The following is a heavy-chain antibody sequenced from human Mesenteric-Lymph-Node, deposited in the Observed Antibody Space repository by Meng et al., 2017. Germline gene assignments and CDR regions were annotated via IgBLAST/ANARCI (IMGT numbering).Heavy chain of an antibody. D-gene: IGHD6-19*01. V-gene: IGHV1-2*02. CDR3: ARAPASQWLVHDYYYYGMDV. J-gene: IGHJ6*02. CDR1: GYTFTSYY. Sequence: ASVKVSCKASGYTFTSYYMHWVRQAPGQGLEWMGIINPSGGTNYAQKFQGRVTMTRDTSISTAYMELSRLRSDDTAVYYCARAPASQWLVHDYYYYGMDVWGQGTTVTVSS. CDR2: INPSGGT.